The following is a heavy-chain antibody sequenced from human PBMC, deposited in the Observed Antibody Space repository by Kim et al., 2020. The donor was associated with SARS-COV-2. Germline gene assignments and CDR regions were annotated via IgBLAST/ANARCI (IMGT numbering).Heavy chain of an antibody. J-gene: IGHJ3*02. Sequence: GGSLRLSCTASGFTFSIYEMNWVRQIPGKGLEWVSYITAYGSLTFYAQSVKGRFIVSRDNAKNSLYLQMNSLRVEDTAVYYCAREKLSTVGDDSDIWGQGTMVTVSS. V-gene: IGHV3-48*03. CDR3: AREKLSTVGDDSDI. CDR2: ITAYGSLT. CDR1: GFTFSIYE. D-gene: IGHD3-10*01.